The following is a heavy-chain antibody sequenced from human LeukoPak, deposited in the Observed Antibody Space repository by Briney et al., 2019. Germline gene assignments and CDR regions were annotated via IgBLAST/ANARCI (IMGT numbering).Heavy chain of an antibody. Sequence: GESLKISCKGSGYSFSNNWISWLRQMPGKGLEWMGIIYPVDSDTRYSPSFQGQVTISADKSISTAYLQWSSLKASDTAIYYCARRTATWAFDIWGQGTMVTVSS. CDR3: ARRTATWAFDI. V-gene: IGHV5-51*01. CDR1: GYSFSNNW. CDR2: IYPVDSDT. J-gene: IGHJ3*02. D-gene: IGHD2-15*01.